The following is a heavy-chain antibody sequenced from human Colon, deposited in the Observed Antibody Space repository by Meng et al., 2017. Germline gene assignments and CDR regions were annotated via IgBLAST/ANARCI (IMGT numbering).Heavy chain of an antibody. CDR1: GGSVSSGSHY. J-gene: IGHJ4*02. D-gene: IGHD3-10*01. CDR3: ARRRGGSGRDC. Sequence: GQLQGWGPGLVRLSETLSLPCTVSGGSVSSGSHYWSWIRQPPGKGLEWIGYIDYSRSINYYPSLKSRVTMSVDTSKNQFSLMLTSVTATDTAVYYCARRRGGSGRDCWGQGTLVTVSS. V-gene: IGHV4-61*01. CDR2: IDYSRSI.